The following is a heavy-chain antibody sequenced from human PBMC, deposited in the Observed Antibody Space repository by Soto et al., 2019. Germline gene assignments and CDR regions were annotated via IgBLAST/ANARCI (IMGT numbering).Heavy chain of an antibody. CDR3: VRLALYSCGSGSCYPGYFDC. CDR2: IYHSETT. D-gene: IGHD3-10*01. V-gene: IGHV4-59*08. J-gene: IGHJ4*02. CDR1: GGSIGSYY. Sequence: PSETLSLTCSVSGGSIGSYYWSWIRQPPGKGLEWIGFIYHSETTNYNPSLKSRVTISVDAPKNLFSLKLTSVTAADTAVYYCVRLALYSCGSGSCYPGYFDCWGQGTLVTVSS.